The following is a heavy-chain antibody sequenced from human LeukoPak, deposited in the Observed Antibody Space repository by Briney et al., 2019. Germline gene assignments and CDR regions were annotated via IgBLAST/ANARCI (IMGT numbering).Heavy chain of an antibody. Sequence: GGSLRLSCAASGFTFSSHWMSWVRQAPGKGLEWVANIKQDGSEKYYVDSVKGRFTISRDNAKNSLYLQMNSLRAEDTAVYYCARGKEYYGSGKDWGQGTLVTVSS. CDR2: IKQDGSEK. V-gene: IGHV3-7*01. CDR3: ARGKEYYGSGKD. CDR1: GFTFSSHW. D-gene: IGHD3-10*01. J-gene: IGHJ4*02.